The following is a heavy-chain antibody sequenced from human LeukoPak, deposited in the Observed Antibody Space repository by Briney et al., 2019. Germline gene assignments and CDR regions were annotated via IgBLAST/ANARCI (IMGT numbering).Heavy chain of an antibody. V-gene: IGHV3-7*01. J-gene: IGHJ4*02. CDR1: GFTFSSYW. CDR3: ARAPMSPAPADY. CDR2: IRHDGGDK. Sequence: GGSLRLSCAASGFTFSSYWMSWVRQAPGKGLQWVANIRHDGGDKYYVDSVRGRFTISRDNAKNSSYLQMDSLRAEDTAVYYCARAPMSPAPADYWGQGTLVAVSS.